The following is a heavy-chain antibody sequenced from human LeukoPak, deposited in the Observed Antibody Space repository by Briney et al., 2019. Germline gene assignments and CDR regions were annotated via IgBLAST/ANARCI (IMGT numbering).Heavy chain of an antibody. CDR2: IIPRVST. V-gene: IGHV4-34*12. D-gene: IGHD3-22*01. J-gene: IGHJ2*01. CDR1: GGSFSGYY. Sequence: SESLSLTCAVYGGSFSGYYWSWIRQPPGEGLEWIGEIIPRVSTNYNPSLQSRVTISVDTSKNQFSLKLSSVTAADTAVYYCARLWYDSRGGRSTYWYFDLWGRGTLVTVSS. CDR3: ARLWYDSRGGRSTYWYFDL.